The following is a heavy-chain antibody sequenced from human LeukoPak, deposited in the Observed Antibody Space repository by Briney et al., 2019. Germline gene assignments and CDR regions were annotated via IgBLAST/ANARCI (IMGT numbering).Heavy chain of an antibody. CDR1: GGSINSYY. J-gene: IGHJ4*02. CDR2: IYYRGRT. CDR3: ARGVYIAAARYGY. V-gene: IGHV4-59*01. D-gene: IGHD6-13*01. Sequence: SETLSLTCTVSGGSINSYYWNWIRQPPGKGLEWIGYIYYRGRTNNNPSLKSRVTISVDTSKNQFSLKLSSVTAADTAVYYCARGVYIAAARYGYWGQGTLVTVSS.